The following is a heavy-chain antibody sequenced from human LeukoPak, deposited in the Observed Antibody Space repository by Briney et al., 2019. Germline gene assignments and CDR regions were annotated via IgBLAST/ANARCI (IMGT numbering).Heavy chain of an antibody. CDR2: ISYDGSNK. V-gene: IGHV3-30*03. CDR1: GFTFSSYG. Sequence: PGGSLRLSCAASGFTFSSYGMHWVRQAPGKGLEWVAVISYDGSNKYYADSVKRRFTISRDNSKNTLYLQVNSLRSDDTAVYYCARVGRLRLGELSLYQQHNWFDPWGQGTLVTVSS. D-gene: IGHD3-16*02. CDR3: ARVGRLRLGELSLYQQHNWFDP. J-gene: IGHJ5*02.